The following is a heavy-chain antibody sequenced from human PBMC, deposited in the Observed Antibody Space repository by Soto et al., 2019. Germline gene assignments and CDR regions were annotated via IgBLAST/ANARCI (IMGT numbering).Heavy chain of an antibody. J-gene: IGHJ5*02. D-gene: IGHD5-12*01. CDR3: ARLRCETEAQSFDP. Sequence: QPPGKGLEWMGYIYHSGSTHYNPSLNSRLTISIDTSTNRFSLNLTSVTAADTVVYFCARLRCETEAQSFDPWGHGVLVTV. CDR2: IYHSGST. V-gene: IGHV4-30-4*01.